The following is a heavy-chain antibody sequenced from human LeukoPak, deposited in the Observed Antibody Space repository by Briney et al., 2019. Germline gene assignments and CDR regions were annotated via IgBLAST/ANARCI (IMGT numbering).Heavy chain of an antibody. CDR3: ANLHGDYRDY. V-gene: IGHV3-9*01. D-gene: IGHD4-17*01. J-gene: IGHJ4*02. CDR2: ISWNSGNI. Sequence: GRSLRLSCAASGFTFGDYAMHWVRQAPGKGLEWVSGISWNSGNIGYADSVKGRFTISRDNAKNSLYLRMNSLRADDTALYYCANLHGDYRDYWGQGTLVTVSS. CDR1: GFTFGDYA.